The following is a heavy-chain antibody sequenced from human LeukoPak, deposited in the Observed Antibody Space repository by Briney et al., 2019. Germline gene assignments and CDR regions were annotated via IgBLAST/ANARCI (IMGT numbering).Heavy chain of an antibody. J-gene: IGHJ4*02. V-gene: IGHV3-64D*09. Sequence: GGSLRLSCSASGFTFSTYAMHRVRQAPGKGLEHVSTINTNGDDTYYADSVKGRFTISRDNSKRTLYLQMSSLRAEDTAVYYCVKDLRGGGYYTGFDYWGQGTLVTVSS. D-gene: IGHD3-10*01. CDR1: GFTFSTYA. CDR3: VKDLRGGGYYTGFDY. CDR2: INTNGDDT.